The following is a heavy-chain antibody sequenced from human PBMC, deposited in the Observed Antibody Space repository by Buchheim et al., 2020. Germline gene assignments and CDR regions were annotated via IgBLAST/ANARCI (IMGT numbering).Heavy chain of an antibody. CDR2: IYYSGST. CDR1: GGSISSYY. Sequence: QVQLQESGPGLVKPSETLSLTCTVSGGSISSYYWSWIRQPPGKGLEWIGYIYYSGSTNYNPSLKSRVTISVNTSKNQFSLKLSSVTAADTAVYYCARGFRYSSSWDPSYYCYSMDVWGQGTT. D-gene: IGHD6-13*01. V-gene: IGHV4-59*01. J-gene: IGHJ6*02. CDR3: ARGFRYSSSWDPSYYCYSMDV.